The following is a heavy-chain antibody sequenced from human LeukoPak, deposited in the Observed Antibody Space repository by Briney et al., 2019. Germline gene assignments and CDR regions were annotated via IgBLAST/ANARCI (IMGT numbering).Heavy chain of an antibody. CDR2: INHSGST. CDR3: ARGKRKMQLWLRGGRTLDY. CDR1: GGSFSGYY. J-gene: IGHJ4*02. V-gene: IGHV4-34*01. D-gene: IGHD5-18*01. Sequence: SETLSLTCAVYGGSFSGYYWSWIRQPPGKGLEWIGEINHSGSTNYNPSLKSRVTISVDTSKNQFSLKLSSVTAADTAVYYCARGKRKMQLWLRGGRTLDYWGQGTLVTVSS.